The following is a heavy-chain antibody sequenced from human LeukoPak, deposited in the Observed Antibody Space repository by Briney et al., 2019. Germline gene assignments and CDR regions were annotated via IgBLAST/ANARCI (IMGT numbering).Heavy chain of an antibody. CDR1: GYSFTSYW. CDR2: IYPGDSDT. D-gene: IGHD3-22*01. J-gene: IGHJ3*02. Sequence: GESLEISCKGSGYSFTSYWIGWVRQMPGKGLEWMGIIYPGDSDTRYSPSFQGQVTISADKSISTAYLQWSSLKASDTAMYYCARTSYYYDSSGYGAFDAFDIWGQGTMVTVSS. V-gene: IGHV5-51*01. CDR3: ARTSYYYDSSGYGAFDAFDI.